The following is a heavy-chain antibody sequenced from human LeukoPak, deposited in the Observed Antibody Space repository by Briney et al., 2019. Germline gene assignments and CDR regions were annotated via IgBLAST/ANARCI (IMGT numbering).Heavy chain of an antibody. CDR3: ASLELLRFRR. J-gene: IGHJ4*02. CDR2: INHSGST. CDR1: GGSFSGYY. V-gene: IGHV4-34*01. Sequence: SETLSLTCAVYGGSFSGYYWSWIRQPPGKGLEWIGEINHSGSTNYNPSLKSRVTISVDTSKNQFSLKLSSVTAADTAVYYCASLELLRFRRWGQGTLVTVSS. D-gene: IGHD5-12*01.